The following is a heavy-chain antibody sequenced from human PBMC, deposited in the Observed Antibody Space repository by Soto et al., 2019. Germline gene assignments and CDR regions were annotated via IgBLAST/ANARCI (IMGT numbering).Heavy chain of an antibody. J-gene: IGHJ4*02. D-gene: IGHD3-3*01. CDR1: GGSISSYY. CDR2: IHYSGST. V-gene: IGHV4-59*01. CDR3: ARGRDRITIFGVVTGVFHFDY. Sequence: PSETLSLTCTVSGGSISSYYWSWIRQPPGKGLEWIGYIHYSGSTNYNPSLKSRVTISVDTSKNQFSLKLSSVTAADTAVYYCARGRDRITIFGVVTGVFHFDYWGQGTLVTVSS.